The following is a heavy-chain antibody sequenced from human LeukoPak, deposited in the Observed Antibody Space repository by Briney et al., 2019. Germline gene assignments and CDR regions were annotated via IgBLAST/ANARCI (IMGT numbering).Heavy chain of an antibody. CDR2: IKQDGGDQ. D-gene: IGHD1-1*01. CDR1: GFTFSSYW. CDR3: ARDGILTYAFDI. J-gene: IGHJ3*02. V-gene: IGHV3-7*01. Sequence: QPGGSLRLSCAASGFTFSSYWMSWVRQAPGKRQEWTANIKQDGGDQNYVDSVKGRFTISRDNAKNSLFLQMNSLRAEDTAVYYCARDGILTYAFDIWGQGTMVTVSP.